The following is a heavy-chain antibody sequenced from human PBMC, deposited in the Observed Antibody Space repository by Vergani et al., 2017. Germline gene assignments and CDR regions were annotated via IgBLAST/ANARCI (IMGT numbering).Heavy chain of an antibody. V-gene: IGHV7-4-1*02. J-gene: IGHJ6*02. CDR1: GYTFTSYS. CDR2: INTNTGA. CDR3: ARTYYYDSSGETQDYSMYGLDV. D-gene: IGHD3-22*01. Sequence: QVQLVQSGSELKKPGASLKVSCKASGYTFTSYSINWVRQAPGQGLEWMGWINTNTGATYAPGFSGRFVFSLDTSVSTAYLQISGLKSEDTAVYYCARTYYYDSSGETQDYSMYGLDVWGHGTTVTVS.